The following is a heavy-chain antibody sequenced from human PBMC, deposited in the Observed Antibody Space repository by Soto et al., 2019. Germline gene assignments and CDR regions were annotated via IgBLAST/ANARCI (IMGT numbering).Heavy chain of an antibody. CDR1: GFTFHTYE. J-gene: IGHJ6*02. CDR3: ARGAYYYYYGLDV. CDR2: ISSTSSTI. Sequence: GGSLRLSCAASGFTFHTYEMNWVRQAPGKGLEWVSYISSTSSTISCADSVKGRFTISRDNAKNSLSLQMNSLRAEDTAVYYCARGAYYYYYGLDVWGQGTTVTVYS. V-gene: IGHV3-48*03.